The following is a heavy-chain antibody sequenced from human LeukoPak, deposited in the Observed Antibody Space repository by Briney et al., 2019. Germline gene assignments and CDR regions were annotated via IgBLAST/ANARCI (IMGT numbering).Heavy chain of an antibody. CDR3: ARLDPRGGAFDI. V-gene: IGHV4-59*08. CDR2: IYYSGST. Sequence: PSETLSLTCTVSGGSISSYYWSWIRQPPGKGLEWIGYIYYSGSTNYNPSLKSRVTISVDTSKNQFSLKLSSVTAADTAVYYCARLDPRGGAFDIWGQGPMVTVSS. D-gene: IGHD4-23*01. CDR1: GGSISSYY. J-gene: IGHJ3*02.